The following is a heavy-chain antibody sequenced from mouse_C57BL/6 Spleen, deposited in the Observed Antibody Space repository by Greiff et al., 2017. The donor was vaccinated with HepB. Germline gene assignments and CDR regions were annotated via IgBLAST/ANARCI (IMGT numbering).Heavy chain of an antibody. CDR2: IEPETGGT. J-gene: IGHJ3*01. CDR1: GYTFTDYE. D-gene: IGHD4-1*02. CDR3: TNWDGFAY. Sequence: QVQLQQSGAELVRPGASVTLSCKASGYTFTDYEMHWVKQTPVHGLEWIGAIEPETGGTAYNQKFKGKAILTADKSSSTAYMELRSLTSEDSAVYYCTNWDGFAYWGQGTLVTVSA. V-gene: IGHV1-15*01.